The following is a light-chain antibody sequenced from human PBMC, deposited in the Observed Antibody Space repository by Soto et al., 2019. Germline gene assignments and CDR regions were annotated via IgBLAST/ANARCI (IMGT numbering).Light chain of an antibody. CDR1: QSVTSN. CDR2: GAS. Sequence: EIVMTQSPATLSVSPGERVTFSCRASQSVTSNLAWYQHKPGQAPRLLISGASTGATGVPARFSGGGSGTEFTLIINSLQSEDFAVYYCQQYNTWPVTFGGGTKVDIK. J-gene: IGKJ4*01. CDR3: QQYNTWPVT. V-gene: IGKV3-15*01.